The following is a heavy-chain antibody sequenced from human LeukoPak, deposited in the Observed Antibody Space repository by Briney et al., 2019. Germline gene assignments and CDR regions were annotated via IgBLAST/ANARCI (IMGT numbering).Heavy chain of an antibody. D-gene: IGHD3-22*01. CDR3: ARDRDDDSSGSIDDAFDT. CDR1: GFTFSNYA. CDR2: ISSSSRSI. Sequence: PGGSLRLSCVVSGFTFSNYAMSWVRQAPGKGLEWVSAISSSSRSIYNADSVKGRFTISRDNAKRSLYLQMNSLRAEDTAVYYCARDRDDDSSGSIDDAFDTWGQGTMVTVSS. V-gene: IGHV3-21*01. J-gene: IGHJ3*02.